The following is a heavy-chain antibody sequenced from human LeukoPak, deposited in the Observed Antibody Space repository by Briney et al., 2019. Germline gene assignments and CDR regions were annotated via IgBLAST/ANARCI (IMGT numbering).Heavy chain of an antibody. D-gene: IGHD5-24*01. J-gene: IGHJ4*02. CDR2: IGSDSANT. CDR3: ARDYKYVFDN. CDR1: GFTFSDYS. Sequence: AGSLRLSCAASGFTFSDYSMNWIRQAPWKGLEWISYIGSDSANTNYADSVKGRFTISGDKGKTSLYLQMNRLRVEDTAVYYCARDYKYVFDNWGQGTLVTVSS. V-gene: IGHV3-11*06.